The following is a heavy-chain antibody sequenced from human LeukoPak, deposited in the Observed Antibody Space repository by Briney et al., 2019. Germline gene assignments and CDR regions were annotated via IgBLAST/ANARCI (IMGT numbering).Heavy chain of an antibody. J-gene: IGHJ4*02. Sequence: PGGSLRLSCAASGFTVSNYYMSWVRQAPGQGLEWVSVIYCGGDTFHADSVKGRFTLSRDNSKNTLYLQMNSLRAEDTAVYYCTRDPDGWGQGTLVTVSS. CDR3: TRDPDG. CDR1: GFTVSNYY. V-gene: IGHV3-66*01. CDR2: IYCGGDT.